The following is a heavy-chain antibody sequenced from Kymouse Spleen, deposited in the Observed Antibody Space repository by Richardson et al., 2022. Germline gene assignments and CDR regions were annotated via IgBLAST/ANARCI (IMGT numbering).Heavy chain of an antibody. J-gene: IGHJ6*02. Sequence: EVQLVESGGGLVQPGGSLRLSCAASGFTFSSYDMHWVRQATGKGLEWVSAIGTAGDTYYPGSVKGRFTISRENAKNSLYLQMNSLRAGDTAVYYCARDGYYGSGSSHYYYGMDVWGQGTTVTVSS. D-gene: IGHD3-10*01. CDR2: IGTAGDT. V-gene: IGHV3-13*01. CDR1: GFTFSSYD. CDR3: ARDGYYGSGSSHYYYGMDV.